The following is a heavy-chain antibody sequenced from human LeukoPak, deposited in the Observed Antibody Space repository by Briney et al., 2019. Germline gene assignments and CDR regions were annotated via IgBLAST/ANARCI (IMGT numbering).Heavy chain of an antibody. Sequence: PSETLSLTCTVSGYSISSGYYWGWIRQPPGKGLEWIGYIYYSGSTNYNPSLKSRVTISVDTSKNQFSLKLSSVTAADTAVYYCARDPGGRSSWYRTGFDYWGQGTLVTVSS. CDR2: IYYSGST. V-gene: IGHV4-61*01. D-gene: IGHD6-13*01. J-gene: IGHJ4*02. CDR1: GYSISSGYY. CDR3: ARDPGGRSSWYRTGFDY.